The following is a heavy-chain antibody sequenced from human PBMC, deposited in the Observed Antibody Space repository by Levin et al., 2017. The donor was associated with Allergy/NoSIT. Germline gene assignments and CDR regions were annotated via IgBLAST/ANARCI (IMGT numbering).Heavy chain of an antibody. CDR3: ASGPGHDAFDI. CDR1: GFTFSSYS. J-gene: IGHJ3*02. CDR2: ISSSSSYI. V-gene: IGHV3-21*01. Sequence: GGSLRLSCAASGFTFSSYSMNWVRQAPGKGLEWVSSISSSSSYIYYADSVKGRFTISRDNAKNSLYLQMNSLRAEDTAVYYCASGPGHDAFDIWGQGTMVTVSS. D-gene: IGHD2-8*02.